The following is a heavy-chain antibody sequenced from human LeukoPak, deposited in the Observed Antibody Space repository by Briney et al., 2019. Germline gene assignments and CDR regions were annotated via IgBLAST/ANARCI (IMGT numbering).Heavy chain of an antibody. CDR2: ISGSGGST. Sequence: GGSLRLSCAASGFTFSSYGMSWVRQAPGKGLEWVSAISGSGGSTYYADSVKGRFTISRDNSKNTLYLQMNSLRAEDTAVYYCARGPSGYHNTGGQGTLVTVSS. CDR1: GFTFSSYG. CDR3: ARGPSGYHNT. V-gene: IGHV3-23*01. J-gene: IGHJ4*02. D-gene: IGHD5-12*01.